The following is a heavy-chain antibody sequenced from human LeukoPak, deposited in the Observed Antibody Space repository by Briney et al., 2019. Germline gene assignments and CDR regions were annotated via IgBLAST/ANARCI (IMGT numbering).Heavy chain of an antibody. V-gene: IGHV1-18*01. CDR3: ARGSAMVRGVIDY. D-gene: IGHD3-10*01. CDR1: GGTFSSFA. Sequence: ASVKVSCKASGGTFSSFAISWVRQAPGQGLEWMGWISAYNGNTNYAQKLQGRVTMTTDTSTSTAYMELRSLRSDDTAAYYCARGSAMVRGVIDYWGQGTLVTVSS. J-gene: IGHJ4*02. CDR2: ISAYNGNT.